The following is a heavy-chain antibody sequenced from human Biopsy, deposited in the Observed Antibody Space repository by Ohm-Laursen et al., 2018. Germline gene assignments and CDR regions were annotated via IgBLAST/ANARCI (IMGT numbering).Heavy chain of an antibody. V-gene: IGHV3-33*01. D-gene: IGHD3-10*01. CDR1: GFTFSSYA. J-gene: IGHJ6*03. CDR2: IWYDGTDK. Sequence: SLRLSCSASGFTFSSYAMSWVRQAPGKGLEWVAVIWYDGTDKFYADSVKGRFTISRDNSKNTLYLHMNSLRAADTAVYYCARDRYYGSENYFSHYNMDVWGQGTTVTVS. CDR3: ARDRYYGSENYFSHYNMDV.